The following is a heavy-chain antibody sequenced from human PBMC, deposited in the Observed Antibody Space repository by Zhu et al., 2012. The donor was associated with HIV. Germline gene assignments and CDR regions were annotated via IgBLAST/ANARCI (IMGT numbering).Heavy chain of an antibody. J-gene: IGHJ4*02. CDR1: GASISSYY. Sequence: QVQLQESGPGLVKPSETLSLTCTVSGASISSYYWSWIRQPAGKGLEWIGRIYTSGSTDYNPSLKSRVAMSVDTSKSQFSLKLSSVTAADTAVYYCARENXNQFLKDNFDYVGPGNPGHVSS. V-gene: IGHV4-4*07. CDR2: IYTSGST. CDR3: ARENXNQFLKDNFDY.